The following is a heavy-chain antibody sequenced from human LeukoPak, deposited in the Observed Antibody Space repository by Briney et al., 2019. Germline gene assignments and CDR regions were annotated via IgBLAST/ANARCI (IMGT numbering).Heavy chain of an antibody. CDR1: GFTFSNAW. V-gene: IGHV3-15*01. CDR3: TTDKGLRFLEWLPGPPIGGYMDV. Sequence: PGGSLRLSCAASGFTFSNAWMSWVRQAPGKGLEWVGRIKSKTDGGTTDYAAPVKGRFTISRDDSKNTLYLQMNSLKTEDTAVYYCTTDKGLRFLEWLPGPPIGGYMDVWGKGTMVTVSS. J-gene: IGHJ6*03. CDR2: IKSKTDGGTT. D-gene: IGHD3-3*01.